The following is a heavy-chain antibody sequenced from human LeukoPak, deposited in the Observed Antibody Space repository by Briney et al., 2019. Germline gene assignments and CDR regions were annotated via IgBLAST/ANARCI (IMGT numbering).Heavy chain of an antibody. CDR1: GFTFSSYW. V-gene: IGHV3-7*01. CDR2: IKQDGSEK. J-gene: IGHJ4*02. CDR3: ARFWISRTMGGDPFDY. D-gene: IGHD3-3*01. Sequence: GGSLRLSCAASGFTFSSYWMSWVRQAPGKGLEWVANIKQDGSEKYYVDSVKGRFTISRDNAKNSLYLQMNSLRAEDTAVYYCARFWISRTMGGDPFDYWGQGTLVTVSS.